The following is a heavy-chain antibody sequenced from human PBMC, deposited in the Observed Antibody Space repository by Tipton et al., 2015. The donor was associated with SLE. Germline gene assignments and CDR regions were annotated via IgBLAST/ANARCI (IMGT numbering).Heavy chain of an antibody. Sequence: TLSLTCTVSGDSVSSRSYYWGWIRQPPGKGLEWIGNVYYSGTTYYNPSLKSRVTVSVDTSKNQVSLNLTSVTAADTAVYYCARGPTPPFGSGWYSFDYWGQGTLVTVSS. CDR1: GDSVSSRSYY. V-gene: IGHV4-39*07. CDR3: ARGPTPPFGSGWYSFDY. D-gene: IGHD6-19*01. J-gene: IGHJ4*02. CDR2: VYYSGTT.